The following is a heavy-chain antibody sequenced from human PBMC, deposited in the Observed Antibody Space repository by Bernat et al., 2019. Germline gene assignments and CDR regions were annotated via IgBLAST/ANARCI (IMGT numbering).Heavy chain of an antibody. J-gene: IGHJ4*02. D-gene: IGHD3-3*01. CDR1: GFTFSSYS. CDR3: EKYDFWSGYPHYYFDY. Sequence: EVQLVESGGGLVKPGGSLRLSCAASGFTFSSYSMNWVRQAPGKGLEWVSSISSSSSYIYYADSVKGRFTISRDNAKNSLYLQMNSLRAEDTAVYYCEKYDFWSGYPHYYFDYWGQGTLVTVSS. V-gene: IGHV3-21*01. CDR2: ISSSSSYI.